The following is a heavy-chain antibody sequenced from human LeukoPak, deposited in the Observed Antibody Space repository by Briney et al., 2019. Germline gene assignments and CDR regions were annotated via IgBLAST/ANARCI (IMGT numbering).Heavy chain of an antibody. J-gene: IGHJ3*02. Sequence: GESLKISCKGSGYSFTSYWIGWVRQMPGKGLEWMGIIYPGDSDTRYSLSFQGQVTISADKSISTAYLQWSSLKASDTAMYYCARPQWLVHGAFDIWGQGTMVTVSS. CDR1: GYSFTSYW. CDR2: IYPGDSDT. CDR3: ARPQWLVHGAFDI. D-gene: IGHD6-19*01. V-gene: IGHV5-51*01.